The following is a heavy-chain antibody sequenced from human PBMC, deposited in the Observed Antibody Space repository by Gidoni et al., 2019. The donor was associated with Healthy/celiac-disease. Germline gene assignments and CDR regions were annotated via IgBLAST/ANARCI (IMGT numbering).Heavy chain of an antibody. CDR2: IYTSGST. D-gene: IGHD6-6*01. J-gene: IGHJ5*02. Sequence: QVQLQESGPGLVTPAQTLSLICTVSDGSTSGGSYDWSWIRQPAGKGLEWIGRIYTSGSTNYNPSHKRRVTMSVDTSKNQFALKLSSVTAADTAVYYCARAQLVGAKNWFDPWGQGTLVTVSS. CDR1: DGSTSGGSYD. CDR3: ARAQLVGAKNWFDP. V-gene: IGHV4-61*02.